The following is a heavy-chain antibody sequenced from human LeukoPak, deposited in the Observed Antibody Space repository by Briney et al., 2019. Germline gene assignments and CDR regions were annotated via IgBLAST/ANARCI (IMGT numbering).Heavy chain of an antibody. CDR3: AKDSGVGMATTFSILDI. D-gene: IGHD5-24*01. Sequence: GGSLRLSCAASGFTFSGYGMHWVRQAPGKGLEWVAFLRYDGSNAYYADSVKGRFTISRDNSKNTLYLQMNSLRAEDTAVYYCAKDSGVGMATTFSILDIWGQGTMVTVSS. CDR2: LRYDGSNA. CDR1: GFTFSGYG. V-gene: IGHV3-30*02. J-gene: IGHJ3*02.